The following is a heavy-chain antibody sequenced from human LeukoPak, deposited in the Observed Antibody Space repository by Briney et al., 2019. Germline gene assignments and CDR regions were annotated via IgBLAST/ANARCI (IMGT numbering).Heavy chain of an antibody. Sequence: GGSLRLSCAASGFNFNTYTMNWVRQAPGKGLEWVSSISSDSSYIYYADAVHGRFTVSRDNAKYSLYLQMNSLRAEDTAVYYCARGTPSSSGWLYYGMDVWGQGTTVTVSS. J-gene: IGHJ6*02. CDR3: ARGTPSSSGWLYYGMDV. D-gene: IGHD6-19*01. CDR1: GFNFNTYT. V-gene: IGHV3-21*03. CDR2: ISSDSSYI.